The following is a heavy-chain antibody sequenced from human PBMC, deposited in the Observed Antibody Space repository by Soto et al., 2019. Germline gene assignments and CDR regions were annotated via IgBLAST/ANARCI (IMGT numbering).Heavy chain of an antibody. J-gene: IGHJ4*02. CDR2: SIPIFGTA. Sequence: QVQLVQSGAEVKKPGSSVKVSCKASGGTFSSYAISWVRQAPGQGLEWMGGSIPIFGTANYAQKFQGRVTITADESTCTAYMELSSLRSEDTAVYYCARPSRHTGGNFWGYFDYWGQGTLVTVSS. CDR3: ARPSRHTGGNFWGYFDY. V-gene: IGHV1-69*01. D-gene: IGHD2-21*02. CDR1: GGTFSSYA.